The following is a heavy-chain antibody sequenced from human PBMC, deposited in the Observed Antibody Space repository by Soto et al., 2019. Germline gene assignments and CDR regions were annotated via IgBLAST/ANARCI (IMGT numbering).Heavy chain of an antibody. Sequence: SVKVSCKASGGTFSSSAVQWVRQARGQRLEWIGWIVVGSGNTNYAQKFQERVTITRDMSTSTAYMELSSLRSEDTAVYYCAADAIFDYYDSSGYYPNWFDPWGQGTLVTVSS. J-gene: IGHJ5*02. V-gene: IGHV1-58*01. CDR2: IVVGSGNT. D-gene: IGHD3-22*01. CDR1: GGTFSSSA. CDR3: AADAIFDYYDSSGYYPNWFDP.